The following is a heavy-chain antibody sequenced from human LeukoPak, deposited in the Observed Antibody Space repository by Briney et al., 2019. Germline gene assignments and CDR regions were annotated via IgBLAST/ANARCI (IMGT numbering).Heavy chain of an antibody. Sequence: PGGSLRLSCAASGFTFSSYWMSWVRQAPGKGLEWVANIKQDGSEKYYVDSVKGRFTISRDNAKNSLYLQMNSLRAEDTAVYYCARENEGPYVWGSYRYPTPDFDYWGQGTLVTVSS. J-gene: IGHJ4*02. CDR3: ARENEGPYVWGSYRYPTPDFDY. CDR1: GFTFSSYW. D-gene: IGHD3-16*02. V-gene: IGHV3-7*01. CDR2: IKQDGSEK.